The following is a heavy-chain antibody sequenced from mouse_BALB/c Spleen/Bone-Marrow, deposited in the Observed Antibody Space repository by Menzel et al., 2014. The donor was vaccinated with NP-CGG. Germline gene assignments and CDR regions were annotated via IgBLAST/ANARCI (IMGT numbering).Heavy chain of an antibody. D-gene: IGHD1-2*01. CDR2: INPGSGGT. J-gene: IGHJ4*01. Sequence: QVQLQQSGAELVRPGTSVKVSCKASGYAFTNYLIEWVKQRPGQGLEWIGVINPGSGGTNYNEKFKGKATLTADKSSSTAYMQLSSLTSDDSAVYFSARSLLRLQNAMDYWGQGTSVTVSS. V-gene: IGHV1-54*01. CDR1: GYAFTNYL. CDR3: ARSLLRLQNAMDY.